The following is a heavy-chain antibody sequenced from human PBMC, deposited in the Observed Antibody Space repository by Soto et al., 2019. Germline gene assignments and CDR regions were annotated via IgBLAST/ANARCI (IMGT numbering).Heavy chain of an antibody. Sequence: QVQLVQSGAEVKKPGASVKVSCKASGYTFTSYGISWVRQAPGQGLEWMGWISAYNGNTNYAQKLQGRVTINTDTSTSTAYMELRSLRSDDTAVYYCARDLLLYCSGGSCYQEDYWGQGTLVTVSS. D-gene: IGHD2-15*01. CDR3: ARDLLLYCSGGSCYQEDY. V-gene: IGHV1-18*01. CDR1: GYTFTSYG. CDR2: ISAYNGNT. J-gene: IGHJ4*02.